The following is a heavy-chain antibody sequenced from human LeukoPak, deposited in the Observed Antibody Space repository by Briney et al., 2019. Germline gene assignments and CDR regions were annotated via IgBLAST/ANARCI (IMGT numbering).Heavy chain of an antibody. V-gene: IGHV3-7*01. Sequence: GGSLRLSCADSGFTFSRYWMSWVRQAPGKGLERVANIKQDGSEKYYLDSVKGRFTISRDNAKNSVYLQMNSLRAEDTAVYYCARFEQWLIGGAFDIWGQGTTVTVS. D-gene: IGHD6-19*01. CDR3: ARFEQWLIGGAFDI. CDR1: GFTFSRYW. CDR2: IKQDGSEK. J-gene: IGHJ3*02.